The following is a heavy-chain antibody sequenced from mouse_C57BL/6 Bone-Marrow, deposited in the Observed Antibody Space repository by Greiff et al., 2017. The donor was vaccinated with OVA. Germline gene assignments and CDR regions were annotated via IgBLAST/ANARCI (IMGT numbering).Heavy chain of an antibody. D-gene: IGHD1-1*01. Sequence: VMLVESGAELARPGASVKMSCKASGYTFTSYTMHWVKQRPGQGLEWIGYINPSSGYTKYNQKFKDKATLTADKSSSTAYIQLSSLTSEDSAVYYCARSPYYYYSHYFDYWGQGTTLTVSS. V-gene: IGHV1-4*01. J-gene: IGHJ2*01. CDR1: GYTFTSYT. CDR3: ARSPYYYYSHYFDY. CDR2: INPSSGYT.